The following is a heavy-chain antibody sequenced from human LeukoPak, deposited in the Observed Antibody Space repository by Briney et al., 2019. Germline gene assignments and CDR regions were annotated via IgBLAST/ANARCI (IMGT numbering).Heavy chain of an antibody. CDR1: GFTFSSYS. V-gene: IGHV3-21*01. CDR2: ISSSSSYI. D-gene: IGHD3-3*01. J-gene: IGHJ4*02. CDR3: AREHRFLEWLSKAIDY. Sequence: GGSLRLSCAASGFTFSSYSMNWVRQAPGKGLEWVSSISSSSSYIYYADSVKGRFTISRDNAKNSLYLQMNSLRAEDTAVYYCAREHRFLEWLSKAIDYWGQGTLVTASS.